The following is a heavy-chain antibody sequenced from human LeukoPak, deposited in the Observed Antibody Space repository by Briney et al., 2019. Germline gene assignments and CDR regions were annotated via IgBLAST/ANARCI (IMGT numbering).Heavy chain of an antibody. J-gene: IGHJ3*02. Sequence: ASVKVSCKASGYTFTSYGISWVRQAPGQGLEWMGWISAYNGNTNYAQKLQGRVTMTTDTSTSTAYMELRSLRSDDTAVYYCARDHSCGGDCYFDAFDIWGQGTMVTVSS. D-gene: IGHD2-21*01. CDR2: ISAYNGNT. V-gene: IGHV1-18*01. CDR3: ARDHSCGGDCYFDAFDI. CDR1: GYTFTSYG.